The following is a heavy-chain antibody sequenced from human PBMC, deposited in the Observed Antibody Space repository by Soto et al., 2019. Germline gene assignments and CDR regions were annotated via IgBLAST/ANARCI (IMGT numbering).Heavy chain of an antibody. J-gene: IGHJ6*02. Sequence: GGSLRLSCAASGFTFSNAWMSWVRQAPGKGLEWVGRIKSKTDGGTTDYAAPVKGRFTISRDDSKNTLYLQMNSLKTEDIAVYYCTTDTVVVVPAAMGSYYYYGMDVWGQGTTVTVSS. CDR1: GFTFSNAW. CDR2: IKSKTDGGTT. CDR3: TTDTVVVVPAAMGSYYYYGMDV. V-gene: IGHV3-15*01. D-gene: IGHD2-2*01.